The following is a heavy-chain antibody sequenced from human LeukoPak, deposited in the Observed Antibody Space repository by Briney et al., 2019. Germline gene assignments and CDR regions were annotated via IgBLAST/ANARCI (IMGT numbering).Heavy chain of an antibody. CDR2: ISGSGGTT. V-gene: IGHV3-23*01. D-gene: IGHD6-13*01. J-gene: IGHJ4*02. Sequence: GGSLRLSCAASGFTFSSSAMSWVRQAPGKGLEWVSGISGSGGTTDYADPVQGRFTISRDNSNNTLHLQMNRLRVEDTAVYYCAKDLLGSSSWISFDYWGQGTLVTVSS. CDR1: GFTFSSSA. CDR3: AKDLLGSSSWISFDY.